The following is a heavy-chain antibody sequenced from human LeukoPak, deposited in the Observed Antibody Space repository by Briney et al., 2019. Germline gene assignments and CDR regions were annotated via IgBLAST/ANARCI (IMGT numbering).Heavy chain of an antibody. J-gene: IGHJ4*02. CDR1: GLTFSGSW. D-gene: IGHD2-21*01. CDR2: IDRDGGEK. V-gene: IGHV3-7*01. Sequence: GGSLRLSCAASGLTFSGSWMSWVRQAPGQGLEWVALIDRDGGEKYYGDSVKGRFTISRDNTKNSLYLQMNSLIPEDTAVYYCAKSGTYFDFDHWGQGTLVTVSS. CDR3: AKSGTYFDFDH.